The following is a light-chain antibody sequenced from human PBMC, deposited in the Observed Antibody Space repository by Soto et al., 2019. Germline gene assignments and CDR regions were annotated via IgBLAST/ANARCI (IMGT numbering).Light chain of an antibody. CDR3: QQYGSSPPWK. V-gene: IGKV3-20*01. J-gene: IGKJ1*01. Sequence: EIVLTQSPGTLSLSPGERATLSCRASQSVSSIYLAWYQQKPVQAHMLLIYGAYSRATGIPDRFSGSGSGTDFTLTISRLEPEDFAVYSCQQYGSSPPWKFGQGTKVEIK. CDR2: GAY. CDR1: QSVSSIY.